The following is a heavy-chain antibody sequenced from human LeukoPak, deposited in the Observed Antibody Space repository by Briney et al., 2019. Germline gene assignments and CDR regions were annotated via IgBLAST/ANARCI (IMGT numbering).Heavy chain of an antibody. CDR1: GFTFSSYW. CDR3: ASPINYWYFDL. J-gene: IGHJ2*01. V-gene: IGHV3-74*01. CDR2: INSDESTK. Sequence: GGSLRLSCAASGFTFSSYWMHWVRQAPGQGLVWVSRINSDESTKSYADSVKGRFTISRDNARNTLYLQMNSLRAVDTAVYYCASPINYWYFDLWGRGTLVTVSS.